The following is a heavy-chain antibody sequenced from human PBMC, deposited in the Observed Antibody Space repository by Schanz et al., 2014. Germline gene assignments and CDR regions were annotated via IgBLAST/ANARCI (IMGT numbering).Heavy chain of an antibody. CDR3: ARLATSKSRLGDAVDI. CDR2: IWYDGNNK. Sequence: VQLVESGGGLVQPGGSLRLSCAASGFTFNDYAMHWVRQAPGKGLEWVAVIWYDGNNKFYADSVQGRFTLSKDFSKDTLYLQLTSLRPEDTAVYYCARLATSKSRLGDAVDIWGQGTMVTVSS. V-gene: IGHV3-30*04. J-gene: IGHJ3*02. D-gene: IGHD6-6*01. CDR1: GFTFNDYA.